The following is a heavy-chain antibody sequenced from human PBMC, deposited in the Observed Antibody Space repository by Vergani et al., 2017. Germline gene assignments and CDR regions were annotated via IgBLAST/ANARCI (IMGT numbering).Heavy chain of an antibody. V-gene: IGHV4-34*01. D-gene: IGHD6-13*01. CDR2: INHSGGA. CDR1: GGSFSGYY. Sequence: QVQLQQWGAGLLKPSETLSLTCAVYGGSFSGYYWSWIRQPPGKGLEWIGEINHSGGAYYNPSLKGRVTISVDTSKNQFSLKLSSVTAADTAVYYCARYGYSSRSGNWFDPWGQGTLVTVSS. CDR3: ARYGYSSRSGNWFDP. J-gene: IGHJ5*02.